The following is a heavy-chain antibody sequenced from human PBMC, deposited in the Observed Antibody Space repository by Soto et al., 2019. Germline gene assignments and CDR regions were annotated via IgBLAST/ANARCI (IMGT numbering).Heavy chain of an antibody. Sequence: EVQLVESGGGLVKPGGSLRLSFAASGFTFSNAWMSWVRQAPGKGLEWVGRIKSKTDGGTTDYAAPVKGRFTISRDHSKNTLYLQMNSLKTEDTAVYYCTTDYCSGGSCYGAGGLTWGQGTLVTVSS. CDR3: TTDYCSGGSCYGAGGLT. V-gene: IGHV3-15*01. D-gene: IGHD2-15*01. CDR2: IKSKTDGGTT. J-gene: IGHJ5*02. CDR1: GFTFSNAW.